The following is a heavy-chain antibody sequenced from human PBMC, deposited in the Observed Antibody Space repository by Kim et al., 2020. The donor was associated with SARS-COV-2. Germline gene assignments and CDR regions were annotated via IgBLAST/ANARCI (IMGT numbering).Heavy chain of an antibody. Sequence: SETLSLTCTVSGGSISSSSYYWGWIRQPPGKGLEWIGSIYYSGSTYYNPSLKSRVTISVDTSKNQFSLKLSSVTAADTAVYYCARGTISVGYSSSWYVARWFDPWGQGILVTVSS. CDR1: GGSISSSSYY. CDR3: ARGTISVGYSSSWYVARWFDP. V-gene: IGHV4-39*07. CDR2: IYYSGST. D-gene: IGHD6-13*01. J-gene: IGHJ5*02.